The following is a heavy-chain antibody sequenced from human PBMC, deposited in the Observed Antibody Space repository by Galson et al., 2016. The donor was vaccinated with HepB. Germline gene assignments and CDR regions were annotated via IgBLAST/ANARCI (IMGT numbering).Heavy chain of an antibody. CDR2: ISGSGGST. Sequence: SLRLSCAASGFSFSIYAMSWVRQAPGKGLEWVSGISGSGGSTTYADSVKGRFTISRDNSKNTLYLQMNSLRAEDTAIYYCAKDGGRVTMIRGVRGQGTLVTVSS. D-gene: IGHD3-10*01. V-gene: IGHV3-23*01. CDR1: GFSFSIYA. J-gene: IGHJ4*02. CDR3: AKDGGRVTMIRGV.